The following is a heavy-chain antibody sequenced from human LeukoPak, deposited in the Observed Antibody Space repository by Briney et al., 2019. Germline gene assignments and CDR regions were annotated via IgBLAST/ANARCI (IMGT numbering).Heavy chain of an antibody. V-gene: IGHV3-53*04. CDR2: IYSGGST. CDR1: GFIVSNNY. D-gene: IGHD2/OR15-2a*01. J-gene: IGHJ4*02. Sequence: GGSLRLSCAASGFIVSNNYMSWVRQAPGKGLEWVSTIYSGGSTYYADSVKGRFNISRHSSKNTLSLQMDSLRDEDTAMYYCARGPEYSYGHFDYWGQGTLVTVSS. CDR3: ARGPEYSYGHFDY.